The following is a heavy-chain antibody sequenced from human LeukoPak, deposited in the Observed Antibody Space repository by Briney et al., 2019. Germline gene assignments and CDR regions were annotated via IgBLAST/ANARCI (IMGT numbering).Heavy chain of an antibody. Sequence: GGSLRLSCSASGFTFSSYAMSWVRQAPGKGLEWVSLISGSGVRTYYADSVKGRFTISRDSSKNTLYLQMNSLRAEDTAVYYCAKGSEALASTARYYYFYMDVWGKGTTVIVSS. D-gene: IGHD4-17*01. J-gene: IGHJ6*03. V-gene: IGHV3-23*01. CDR1: GFTFSSYA. CDR2: ISGSGVRT. CDR3: AKGSEALASTARYYYFYMDV.